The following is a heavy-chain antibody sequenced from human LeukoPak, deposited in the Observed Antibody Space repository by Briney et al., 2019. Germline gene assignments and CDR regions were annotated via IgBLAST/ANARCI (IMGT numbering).Heavy chain of an antibody. J-gene: IGHJ4*02. CDR2: IYYSGST. CDR1: GGSISSYY. Sequence: SETLSLTCTVSGGSISSYYWSWIRQPPGKGLEWIGYIYYSGSTNYNPSLKSRVTISVDMSNNQFSLKLSSVTAADTAVYYCARRDGYTLPYDYWGQGTLVTVSS. D-gene: IGHD5-24*01. V-gene: IGHV4-59*01. CDR3: ARRDGYTLPYDY.